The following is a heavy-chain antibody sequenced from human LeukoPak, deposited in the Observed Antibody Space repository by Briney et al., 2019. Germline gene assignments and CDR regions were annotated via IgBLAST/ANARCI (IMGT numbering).Heavy chain of an antibody. V-gene: IGHV3-74*01. D-gene: IGHD6-19*01. CDR3: ARGNGYGAVAGTFDY. J-gene: IGHJ4*02. Sequence: GGSLTLSWAPSGSTFSSYWTHCVRQAPGKGLVWVSRISIDGSSTNSADSVKGRFTISRDNAKNTLYLQMNGLRAEDTAVYYCARGNGYGAVAGTFDYWGQGTLVTVSS. CDR2: ISIDGSST. CDR1: GSTFSSYW.